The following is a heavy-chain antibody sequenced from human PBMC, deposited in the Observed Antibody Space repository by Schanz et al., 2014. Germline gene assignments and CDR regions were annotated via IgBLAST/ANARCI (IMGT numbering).Heavy chain of an antibody. J-gene: IGHJ4*02. CDR3: ARDRWFRWFGEN. CDR1: GLTFTSNV. CDR2: ISYDGSEK. D-gene: IGHD3-10*01. V-gene: IGHV3-30*03. Sequence: QLVESGGDVVQPGGSLRLSCSVSGLTFTSNVIHWVRQAPGKGLEWVAVISYDGSEKYYGDSVTGRFTISRDNSKTTAYLQMNDLRIEDTAMYFCARDRWFRWFGENWGQGTLVTVSS.